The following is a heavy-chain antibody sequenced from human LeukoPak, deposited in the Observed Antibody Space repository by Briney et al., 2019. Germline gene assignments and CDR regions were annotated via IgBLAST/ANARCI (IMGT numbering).Heavy chain of an antibody. D-gene: IGHD3-10*01. Sequence: PSETLSLTCTVSGGSISSYYWSWIRQPPGKGLEWIGYIYYSGSTNYNPSLKSRVTISVDTSKNQFSLKLSSVTAADTAVYYCARGSGFGGDAFDIWGQGTMVTVSS. V-gene: IGHV4-59*01. J-gene: IGHJ3*02. CDR1: GGSISSYY. CDR3: ARGSGFGGDAFDI. CDR2: IYYSGST.